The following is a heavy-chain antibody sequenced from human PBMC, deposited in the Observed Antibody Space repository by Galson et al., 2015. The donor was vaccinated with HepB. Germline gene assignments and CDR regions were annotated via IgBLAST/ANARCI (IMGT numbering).Heavy chain of an antibody. CDR3: ARDKVYSLGGFDP. J-gene: IGHJ5*02. D-gene: IGHD2-8*01. V-gene: IGHV1-3*01. CDR1: GYTFTSYA. CDR2: INAGNGNT. Sequence: SVKVSCKASGYTFTSYAMHWVRQAPGQRLEWMGWINAGNGNTKYSQKFQGRVTITRDTSASTAYMELSSLRSEDTAVYYCARDKVYSLGGFDPWGQGTLVTVSS.